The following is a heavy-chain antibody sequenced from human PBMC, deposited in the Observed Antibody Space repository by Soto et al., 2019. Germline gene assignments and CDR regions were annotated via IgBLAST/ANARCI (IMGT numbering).Heavy chain of an antibody. CDR2: IYYSGST. CDR1: GGYISSTIYY. D-gene: IGHD6-13*01. CDR3: ARSIAAAGTSHYYYYYGMDV. V-gene: IGHV4-39*01. J-gene: IGHJ6*02. Sequence: PSETLSLTCTVYGGYISSTIYYWGCIRQPPEKGLEWIGSIYYSGSTYYTPSLKSRVTISVDTSKNQFSLKLSSVTAADTAVYYCARSIAAAGTSHYYYYYGMDVWGQGTTVT.